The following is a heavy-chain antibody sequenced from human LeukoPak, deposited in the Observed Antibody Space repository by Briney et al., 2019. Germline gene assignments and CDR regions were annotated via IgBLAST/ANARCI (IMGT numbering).Heavy chain of an antibody. CDR2: IYYSGST. J-gene: IGHJ4*02. Sequence: SETLSLTCTVSGGSISSYYWSWIRQPPGKGLEWIGYIYYSGSTNYNPSLKSRVTISVDTSKNQFSLKLSSVTAADTAVYYCAVDRGYSYGLFDYWGQGTLVTVSS. D-gene: IGHD5-18*01. CDR3: AVDRGYSYGLFDY. CDR1: GGSISSYY. V-gene: IGHV4-59*01.